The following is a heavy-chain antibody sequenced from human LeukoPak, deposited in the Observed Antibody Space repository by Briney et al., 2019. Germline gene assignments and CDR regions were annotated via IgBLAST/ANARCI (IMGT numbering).Heavy chain of an antibody. CDR1: GFTFSSYA. D-gene: IGHD1-26*01. CDR3: AKVGATLENFDY. V-gene: IGHV3-23*01. J-gene: IGHJ4*02. Sequence: GGSLRLSCAASGFTFSSYAMSWVRQAPGKGLDWVSVISDSGGSTYYADSVKGRFTISRDNSKNTLYLQMNSLRAEDTAVYYCAKVGATLENFDYWGQGTLVTVSS. CDR2: ISDSGGST.